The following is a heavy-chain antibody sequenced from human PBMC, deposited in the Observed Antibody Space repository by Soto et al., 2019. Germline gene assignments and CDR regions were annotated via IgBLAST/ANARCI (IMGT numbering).Heavy chain of an antibody. D-gene: IGHD1-26*01. CDR2: IYHSGST. J-gene: IGHJ6*02. CDR1: GGSISSSNW. Sequence: SETLSLTCAVSGGSISSSNWWSWVRQPPGKGLEWIGEIYHSGSTNYNPSLKSRVTISVDKSKNQFSLKLSSVTAADTAVYYCARSLVGATSFYYYGMDVWGQGTTVTVSS. CDR3: ARSLVGATSFYYYGMDV. V-gene: IGHV4-4*02.